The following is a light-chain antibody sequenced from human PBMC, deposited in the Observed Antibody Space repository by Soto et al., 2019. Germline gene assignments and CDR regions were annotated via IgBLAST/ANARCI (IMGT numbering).Light chain of an antibody. J-gene: IGKJ1*01. CDR1: QVIGND. V-gene: IGKV1-17*01. Sequence: DIQMTQSPSSLSASVGDRVTITCRASQVIGNDLGWFQQKPGQAPKRLIYAASFLKSGVPSRFSGSGSGPEFTLTIGSLQPDDFATYYCLQHKTYPWTFGQVTKVEIK. CDR3: LQHKTYPWT. CDR2: AAS.